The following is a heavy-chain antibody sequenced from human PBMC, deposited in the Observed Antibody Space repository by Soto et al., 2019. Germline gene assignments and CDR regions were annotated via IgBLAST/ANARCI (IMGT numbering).Heavy chain of an antibody. D-gene: IGHD2-2*02. J-gene: IGHJ6*02. CDR3: AKDLGYCSSTSCYRTSSYCMDV. V-gene: IGHV3-43*01. Sequence: GGSLRLSCAASVCTFDDYTMHWVRQPPGKGLEWVSLISWDGGSTYYADSVKGRFTISRDNSKNSLYLQMNSLRTEETALYYCAKDLGYCSSTSCYRTSSYCMDVWGQGTTDTVSS. CDR1: VCTFDDYT. CDR2: ISWDGGST.